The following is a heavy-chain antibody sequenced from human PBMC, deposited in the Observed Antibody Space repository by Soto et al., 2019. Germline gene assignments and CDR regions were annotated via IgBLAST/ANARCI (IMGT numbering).Heavy chain of an antibody. V-gene: IGHV3-33*01. J-gene: IGHJ4*02. CDR2: IWSDGSNK. CDR3: ARDPPGSGWAFDY. D-gene: IGHD6-19*01. Sequence: PGGSLRLSCAAAGFTFSTHAMHWVRQAPGKGLEWVAFIWSDGSNKYYADSVKGRATISRDNSKRTVDLQMNSLRAEDTAVYYCARDPPGSGWAFDYWGQGTPVTVSS. CDR1: GFTFSTHA.